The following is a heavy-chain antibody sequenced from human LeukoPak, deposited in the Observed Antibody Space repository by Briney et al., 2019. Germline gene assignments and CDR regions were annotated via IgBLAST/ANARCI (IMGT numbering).Heavy chain of an antibody. V-gene: IGHV3-7*04. CDR3: GRQYCSGGSCYSAFDI. D-gene: IGHD2-15*01. CDR2: IKEDGSEE. CDR1: GFTFRTYW. Sequence: PGGSLRLSCAASGFTFRTYWMIWVRQAPGKGLEWVANIKEDGSEEYYVDSVKGRFTITRDNAKNSLYLQMNSLRAEDTAVYFCGRQYCSGGSCYSAFDIWGQGTMVTVSS. J-gene: IGHJ3*02.